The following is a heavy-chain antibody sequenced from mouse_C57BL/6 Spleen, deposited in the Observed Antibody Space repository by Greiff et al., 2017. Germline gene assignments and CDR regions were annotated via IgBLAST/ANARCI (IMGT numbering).Heavy chain of an antibody. CDR3: ARKGDYDYDGGFDD. D-gene: IGHD2-4*01. CDR2: IWSGGST. CDR1: GFSLTSYG. V-gene: IGHV2-2*01. J-gene: IGHJ2*01. Sequence: VQLQESGPGLVQPSQSLSITCTVSGFSLTSYGVHWVRQSPGQGLEWLGVIWSGGSTDYNAAVISRLSISKDNSKSQVFFKMNSLQADDTAIYYCARKGDYDYDGGFDDWGQGTTLTVSS.